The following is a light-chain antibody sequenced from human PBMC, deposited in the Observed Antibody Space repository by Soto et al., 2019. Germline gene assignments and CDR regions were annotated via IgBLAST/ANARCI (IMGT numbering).Light chain of an antibody. CDR1: SSNIGAGYD. V-gene: IGLV1-40*01. J-gene: IGLJ1*01. CDR3: QSYDSSLSGCV. Sequence: QSVLTQPPSVSGAPGQRVTISCTGSSSNIGAGYDVHWYQQLPGTAPKLLIYGNSNRPSGVPDRFSGSKSGTPASPAITGLQAEDEADYYCQSYDSSLSGCVFGTGTKVTVL. CDR2: GNS.